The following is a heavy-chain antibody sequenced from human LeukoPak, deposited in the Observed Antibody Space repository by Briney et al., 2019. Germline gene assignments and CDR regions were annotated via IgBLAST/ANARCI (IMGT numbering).Heavy chain of an antibody. CDR2: IFPGDSET. J-gene: IGHJ4*02. Sequence: GESLKISCKDSGSNFVDYWIGWVRQVPGRGLEWMAVIFPGDSETTYSPSFQGQVSISVDTSTNTAYLGWSSLKASDTAVYYCARLPRFLEAGWRPDYWGQGTLVTVSS. CDR3: ARLPRFLEAGWRPDY. CDR1: GSNFVDYW. D-gene: IGHD6-19*01. V-gene: IGHV5-51*01.